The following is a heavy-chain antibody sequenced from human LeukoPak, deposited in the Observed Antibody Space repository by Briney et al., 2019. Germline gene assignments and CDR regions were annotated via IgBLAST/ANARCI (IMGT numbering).Heavy chain of an antibody. J-gene: IGHJ4*02. CDR3: ARGVPPLGGYNFDY. V-gene: IGHV4-38-2*02. CDR1: GYSINSGYY. Sequence: SETLSLTCTVSGYSINSGYYWVWIRQPPGKGLEWIGSIYRTGSINYNPSLKSRVTISVDTSKNQFSLKLSSVTAADTAVYYCARGVPPLGGYNFDYWGQGTLVTVSS. D-gene: IGHD5-12*01. CDR2: IYRTGSI.